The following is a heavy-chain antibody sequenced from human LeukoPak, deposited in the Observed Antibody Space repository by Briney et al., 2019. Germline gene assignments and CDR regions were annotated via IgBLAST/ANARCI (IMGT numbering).Heavy chain of an antibody. V-gene: IGHV4-31*03. CDR2: IYYSGST. Sequence: SETLSLTCTVSGVSISSGGYYWSWIRQHPGKGLEWIGYIYYSGSTYYNPSLKSRVTISVDTSKNQFSLKLSSVTAADTAVYYCARDPYYYYYGMDVWGQGTTVTVSS. CDR3: ARDPYYYYYGMDV. J-gene: IGHJ6*02. CDR1: GVSISSGGYY.